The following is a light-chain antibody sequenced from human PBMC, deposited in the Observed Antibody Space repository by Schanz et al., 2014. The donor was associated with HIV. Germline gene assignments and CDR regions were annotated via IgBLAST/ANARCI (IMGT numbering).Light chain of an antibody. CDR1: SGDLGAYDY. CDR2: EVT. J-gene: IGLJ1*01. Sequence: QSALTQPASMSGSPGQSITISCTGTSGDLGAYDYLSWFQQHPGRAPKLLIFEVTNRPSGIPNRFSGSKSDKTASLTISGLQVEDEADYYCSSFTSSSTLFGTGTKLTVL. V-gene: IGLV2-14*03. CDR3: SSFTSSSTL.